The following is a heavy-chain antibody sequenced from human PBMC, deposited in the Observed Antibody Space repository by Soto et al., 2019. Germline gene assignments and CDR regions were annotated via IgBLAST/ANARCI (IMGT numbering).Heavy chain of an antibody. Sequence: QVQLVESGGGVVQPGRSLRLSCAASGFTFSSYGMHWVRQAPGKGLESVAVISYDGSNKYYADSVKGRFTISRDNSKNTLYLQMNSLRAEDTAVYYCAKDSEGSSGYFWGQGTLVTVSS. CDR3: AKDSEGSSGYF. V-gene: IGHV3-30*18. CDR1: GFTFSSYG. D-gene: IGHD6-19*01. CDR2: ISYDGSNK. J-gene: IGHJ4*02.